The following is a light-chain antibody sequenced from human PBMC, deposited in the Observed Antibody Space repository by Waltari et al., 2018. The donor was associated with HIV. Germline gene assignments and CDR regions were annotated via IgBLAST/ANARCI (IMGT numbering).Light chain of an antibody. V-gene: IGLV9-49*01. CDR1: SGHINYE. Sequence: QPALTQTPFASASLGPSVTLTCTLSSGHINYEVDWYQQRPGKGPRFVMRVGTGGIVGSKGDGIPDRFSVLASGLNRYLTIKNIQEEDESAYYCGADHGSGTNFMYVFGTGTKVTV. J-gene: IGLJ1*01. CDR2: VGTGGIVG. CDR3: GADHGSGTNFMYV.